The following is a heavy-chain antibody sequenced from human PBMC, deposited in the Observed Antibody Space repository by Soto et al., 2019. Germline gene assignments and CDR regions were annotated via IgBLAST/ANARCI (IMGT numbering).Heavy chain of an antibody. Sequence: SETLSLTCTVSCGSISSSGYYWGWIRQPPGKGLEWIGSIYYSGSTYYNPSLKSRVTISVDTSKNQFSLKLSSVTAADTAVYYCARRGYSSSWYGNWFDPWGQGTLVTVSS. CDR3: ARRGYSSSWYGNWFDP. J-gene: IGHJ5*02. CDR1: CGSISSSGYY. D-gene: IGHD6-13*01. V-gene: IGHV4-39*01. CDR2: IYYSGST.